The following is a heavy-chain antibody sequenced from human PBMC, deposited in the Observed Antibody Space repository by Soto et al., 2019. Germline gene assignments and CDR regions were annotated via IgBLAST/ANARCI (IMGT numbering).Heavy chain of an antibody. CDR1: GFTVSSNY. Sequence: PGESLKISCAASGFTVSSNYMSWVRQAPGKGLEWVSVIYSGGSTYYADSVKGRFTISRDNSKNTLYLQMNSLRAEDTAVYYCARDWYSCSGGSCIPYYYGMDVWGQGTTVTVSS. J-gene: IGHJ6*02. CDR2: IYSGGST. CDR3: ARDWYSCSGGSCIPYYYGMDV. D-gene: IGHD2-15*01. V-gene: IGHV3-53*01.